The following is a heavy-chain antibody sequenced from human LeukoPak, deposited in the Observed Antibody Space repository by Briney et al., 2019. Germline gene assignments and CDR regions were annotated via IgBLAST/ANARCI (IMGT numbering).Heavy chain of an antibody. J-gene: IGHJ6*02. Sequence: ASVKVSCKASGGTFSSYAISWVRQAPGQGLEWMGRIIPIFGIANYAQKFQGRVTITADKSTSTAYMELSSLGSEDTAVYYCARSGVVPAARAYYYYGMDVWGQGTTVTVSS. CDR1: GGTFSSYA. V-gene: IGHV1-69*04. CDR2: IIPIFGIA. D-gene: IGHD2-2*01. CDR3: ARSGVVPAARAYYYYGMDV.